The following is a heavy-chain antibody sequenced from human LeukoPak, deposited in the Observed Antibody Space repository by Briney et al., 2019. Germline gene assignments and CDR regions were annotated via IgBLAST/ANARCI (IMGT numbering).Heavy chain of an antibody. J-gene: IGHJ4*02. CDR2: ISGSSSYI. CDR3: ARDQGRYCSGGSCSLFDY. CDR1: GFTFSNYA. D-gene: IGHD2-15*01. V-gene: IGHV3-21*01. Sequence: GGSLRLSCAASGFTFSNYAMSWVRQAPGKGLEWVSSISGSSSYIYYADSLKGRFTISRHNAKNSLYLQMNSLRAEDTAVYYCARDQGRYCSGGSCSLFDYWGQGTLVTVSS.